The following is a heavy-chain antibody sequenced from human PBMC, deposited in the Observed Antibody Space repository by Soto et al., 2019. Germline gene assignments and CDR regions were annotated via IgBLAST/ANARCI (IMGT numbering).Heavy chain of an antibody. Sequence: EVQLLESGGGLAQAGGSLRLSCAASGFDFRIYAMNWVRQAPGKGLEWVAVMIGDGTSWDYADSVRGRFTISRDNSKNTLYLQMNSLRAEDTAVYYCAKDLRPDGRYDFDYWGQGTLDTVSS. V-gene: IGHV3-23*01. CDR1: GFDFRIYA. CDR3: AKDLRPDGRYDFDY. D-gene: IGHD1-26*01. CDR2: MIGDGTSW. J-gene: IGHJ4*02.